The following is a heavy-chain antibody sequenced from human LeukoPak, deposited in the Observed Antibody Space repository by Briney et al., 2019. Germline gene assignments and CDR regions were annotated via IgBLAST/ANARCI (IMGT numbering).Heavy chain of an antibody. CDR1: GYTFTGYY. Sequence: ASMKVSCKASGYTFTGYYMHWVRQAPGQGLEWMGWINPNSGGTNYAQKFQGWVTMTRDTSISTAYMELSRLRSDDTAVYYCARGREQWGGSNWFDPWGQGTLVTVSS. CDR3: ARGREQWGGSNWFDP. D-gene: IGHD6-19*01. V-gene: IGHV1-2*04. J-gene: IGHJ5*02. CDR2: INPNSGGT.